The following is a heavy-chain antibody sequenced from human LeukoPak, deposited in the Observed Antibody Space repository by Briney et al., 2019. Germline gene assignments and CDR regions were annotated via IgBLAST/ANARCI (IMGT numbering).Heavy chain of an antibody. CDR1: GGTFSSYA. J-gene: IGHJ4*02. D-gene: IGHD3-10*01. V-gene: IGHV1-69*04. Sequence: SVKVSCKASGGTFSSYAISWVRQAPGQGLEWMGRIIPILGLANYAQKFQGRVTITADKSTSTAYMELSSPRSEDTAVYYCARSRGDYYDSGDYWGQGTLVTVSS. CDR3: ARSRGDYYDSGDY. CDR2: IIPILGLA.